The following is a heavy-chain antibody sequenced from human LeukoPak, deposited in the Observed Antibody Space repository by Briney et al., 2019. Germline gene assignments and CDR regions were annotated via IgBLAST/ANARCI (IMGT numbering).Heavy chain of an antibody. V-gene: IGHV7-4-1*02. J-gene: IGHJ4*02. CDR1: GYTFTIYA. Sequence: ASVKVSFKASGYTFTIYAMNWVRQAPGQGLEWMGWINTNTGNPTYVQGFTGRFVFSLDTSVSTAYLQISSLKAEDTAVYYCARVSGQWLYYFDYWGQGTLVTVSS. D-gene: IGHD6-19*01. CDR3: ARVSGQWLYYFDY. CDR2: INTNTGNP.